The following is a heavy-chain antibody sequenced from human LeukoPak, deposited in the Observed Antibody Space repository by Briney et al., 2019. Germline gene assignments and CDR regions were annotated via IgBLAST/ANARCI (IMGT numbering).Heavy chain of an antibody. CDR2: INHSGST. CDR1: GGSFSGYY. V-gene: IGHV4-34*01. J-gene: IGHJ4*02. CDR3: ARAGSRGRHFDY. D-gene: IGHD3-10*01. Sequence: SETLSLTCAVYGGSFSGYYWSWIRQPPGKGLEWIGEINHSGSTNYNPSLKSRVTISVDTSKNQFSLKLSSVTAADTAVYYCARAGSRGRHFDYWGRGTLVTVSS.